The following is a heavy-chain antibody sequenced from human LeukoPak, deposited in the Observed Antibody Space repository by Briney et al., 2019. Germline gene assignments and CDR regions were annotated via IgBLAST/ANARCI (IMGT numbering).Heavy chain of an antibody. J-gene: IGHJ4*02. D-gene: IGHD6-19*01. V-gene: IGHV4-39*02. CDR2: IYYSGST. CDR1: GGSISSSSYY. Sequence: PSDTLSLTCTVSGGSISSSSYYWGWIRQHPGKGLEWIGSIYYSGSTYYNPSLKSRVTISVDTSKNQFSLKLSSVTAADTAVYYCARERYSSGCPDYWGQGTLVTVSS. CDR3: ARERYSSGCPDY.